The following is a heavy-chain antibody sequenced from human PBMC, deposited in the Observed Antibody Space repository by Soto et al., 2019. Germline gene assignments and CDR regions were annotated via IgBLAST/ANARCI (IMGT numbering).Heavy chain of an antibody. Sequence: GSLRLSCAASGFTFSSYAMHWVRQAPGKGLEWVAVISYDGSNKYYADSVKGRFTISRDNAKNSLYLQMNSLRAEDTAVYFCARGYSSSPLFEDYFDYWGQGALVTVSS. CDR1: GFTFSSYA. CDR3: ARGYSSSPLFEDYFDY. V-gene: IGHV3-30-3*01. J-gene: IGHJ4*02. CDR2: ISYDGSNK. D-gene: IGHD6-13*01.